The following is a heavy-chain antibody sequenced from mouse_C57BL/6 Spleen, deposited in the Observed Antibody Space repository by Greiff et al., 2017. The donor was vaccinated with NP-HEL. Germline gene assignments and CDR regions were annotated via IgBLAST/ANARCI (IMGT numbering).Heavy chain of an antibody. J-gene: IGHJ3*01. CDR3: ARYMRDLDGFAY. CDR1: GFTFTDYY. V-gene: IGHV7-3*01. Sequence: EVKLVESGGGLVQPGGSLSLSCAASGFTFTDYYMSWVRQPPGKALEWLGFIRNKANGYTTEYSASVKGRFTISRDNSQSILYLQMNALRAEDSATYYCARYMRDLDGFAYWGQGTLVTVSA. CDR2: IRNKANGYTT.